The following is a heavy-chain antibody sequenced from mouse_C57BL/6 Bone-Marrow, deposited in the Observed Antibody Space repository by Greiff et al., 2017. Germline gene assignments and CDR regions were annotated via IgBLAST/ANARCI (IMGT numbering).Heavy chain of an antibody. J-gene: IGHJ3*01. Sequence: VQRVESGAELARPGASVKLSCKASGYTFTSYGISWVKQRTGQGLEWIGEIYPRSGNTYYNEKFKGKATLTADTSSSTAYMELRSLTSEDSAVYFCASGFAYWGQGTLVTVSA. V-gene: IGHV1-81*01. CDR3: ASGFAY. CDR2: IYPRSGNT. CDR1: GYTFTSYG.